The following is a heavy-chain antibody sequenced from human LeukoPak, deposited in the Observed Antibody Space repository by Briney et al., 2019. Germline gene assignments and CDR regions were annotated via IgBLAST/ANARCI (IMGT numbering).Heavy chain of an antibody. CDR2: ISGSGGST. D-gene: IGHD3-22*01. CDR3: AKDPRGATMIVVVTSYYFDY. Sequence: GGSLRLSCAASGFTFDDYGMSWVRQAPGKGLEWVSAISGSGGSTYYADSVKGRFTISRDNSKNTLYLQMNSLRAEDTAVYYCAKDPRGATMIVVVTSYYFDYWGQGTLVTVSS. J-gene: IGHJ4*02. V-gene: IGHV3-23*01. CDR1: GFTFDDYG.